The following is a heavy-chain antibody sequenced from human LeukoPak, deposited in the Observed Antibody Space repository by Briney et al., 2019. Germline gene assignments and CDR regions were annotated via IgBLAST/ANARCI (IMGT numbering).Heavy chain of an antibody. J-gene: IGHJ3*02. D-gene: IGHD6-19*01. CDR2: ISSDGSNK. CDR1: GFTFSSYG. CDR3: AGGYTSGWYVAFGI. V-gene: IGHV3-30*03. Sequence: GRSLRLSCAASGFTFSSYGMHWVRQAPGKGLEWVAVISSDGSNKYYADSVKGRFTISRDNSKNTLYLQMNSLRAEDTAVYYCAGGYTSGWYVAFGIWGQGTMVTVSS.